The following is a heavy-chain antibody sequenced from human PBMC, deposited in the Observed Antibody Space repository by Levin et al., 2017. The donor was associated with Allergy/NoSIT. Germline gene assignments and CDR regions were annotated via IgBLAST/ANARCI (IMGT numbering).Heavy chain of an antibody. CDR1: GFTFSSYG. D-gene: IGHD5-18*01. CDR3: ARVIQAGDAFDI. V-gene: IGHV3-33*01. Sequence: QTGGSLRLSCAASGFTFSSYGMHWVRQAPGKGLEWVAVIWYDGSNKYYADSVKGRFTISRDNSKNTLYLQMNSLRAEDTAVYYCARVIQAGDAFDIWGQGTMVTVSS. CDR2: IWYDGSNK. J-gene: IGHJ3*02.